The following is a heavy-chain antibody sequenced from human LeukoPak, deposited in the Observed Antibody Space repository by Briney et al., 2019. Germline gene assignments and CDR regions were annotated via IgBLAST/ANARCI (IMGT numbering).Heavy chain of an antibody. CDR2: IYTSGST. CDR1: GGSISSGSYY. D-gene: IGHD4-17*01. CDR3: ARVPTDYGDYVWRGWFDP. V-gene: IGHV4-61*02. J-gene: IGHJ5*02. Sequence: SETLSLTCTVSGGSISSGSYYWSWIRQPAGKGLEWIGRIYTSGSTNYNPSLKSRVTISVDTSKNQFSLKLSSVTAADTAVYYCARVPTDYGDYVWRGWFDPWGQGTLVTVSS.